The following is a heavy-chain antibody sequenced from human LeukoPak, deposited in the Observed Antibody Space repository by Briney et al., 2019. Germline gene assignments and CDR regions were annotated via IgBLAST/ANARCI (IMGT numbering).Heavy chain of an antibody. V-gene: IGHV4-30-4*01. CDR1: GGSISSGDYY. D-gene: IGHD3-10*01. Sequence: SETLSLTCTVSGGSISSGDYYWSWIRQPPGKGLEWIGYIYYSGSTYYNPSLKSRVTISVDTSKNQFSLKLNSVTAADTAVYYCASYGSGSYRFDPWGQGTLVTVSS. J-gene: IGHJ5*02. CDR2: IYYSGST. CDR3: ASYGSGSYRFDP.